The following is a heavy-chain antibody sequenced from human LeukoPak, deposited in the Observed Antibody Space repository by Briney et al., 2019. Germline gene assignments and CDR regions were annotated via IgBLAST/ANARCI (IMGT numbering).Heavy chain of an antibody. V-gene: IGHV5-51*01. CDR2: IYPGDSDT. CDR1: GYSFTSCW. J-gene: IGHJ5*02. Sequence: GESLTISCKGSGYSFTSCWIGWVRQMPGKGLEWMGIIYPGDSDTRYSPSFQGQVTISADKSISTAYLQWSSLKASDTAMYYCARSHGSGSYYNNWFDPWGQGTLVTVSS. D-gene: IGHD3-10*01. CDR3: ARSHGSGSYYNNWFDP.